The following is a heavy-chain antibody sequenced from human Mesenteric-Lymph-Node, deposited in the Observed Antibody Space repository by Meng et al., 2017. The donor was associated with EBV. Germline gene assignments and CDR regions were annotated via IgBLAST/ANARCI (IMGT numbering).Heavy chain of an antibody. CDR1: GGSFRGYY. J-gene: IGHJ4*02. CDR2: INHSGST. CDR3: ARGVYYGDYAFGY. V-gene: IGHV4-34*01. D-gene: IGHD4-17*01. Sequence: LQQGGAGLLQPSETLSLTCAVYGGSFRGYYWSWIRQPPGKGLEWIGEINHSGSTNYNPSLKSRVTISVDTSKNQFSLKLSSVTAADTAVYYCARGVYYGDYAFGYWGQGTLVTVSS.